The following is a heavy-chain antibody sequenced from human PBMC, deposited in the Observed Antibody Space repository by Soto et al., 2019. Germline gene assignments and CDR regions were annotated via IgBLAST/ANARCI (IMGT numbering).Heavy chain of an antibody. CDR1: GFTFSSHA. CDR3: AKDSGPQASYFDY. Sequence: GGSLRLSCAASGFTFSSHAMSWVRQPPGKGLEWVSAISGSGGSTYYADSVKGRFTISRDNSKNTLYLQMNSLRAEDTAVYYCAKDSGPQASYFDYWGQGTLVTVSS. V-gene: IGHV3-23*01. CDR2: ISGSGGST. J-gene: IGHJ4*02.